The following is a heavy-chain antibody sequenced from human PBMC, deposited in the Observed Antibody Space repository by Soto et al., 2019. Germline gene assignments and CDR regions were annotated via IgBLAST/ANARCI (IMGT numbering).Heavy chain of an antibody. Sequence: QITLKESGPTLVKPTQTLTLTCTFSGFSLSSTRMAVGWIRQPPGKALEWLALIYWDDDKRYSPLLKSRLTSTTDTSKTQVVLTMANMDPVYTARYYCAHIGVAGLGYYFDYWGQGTLVTVSS. V-gene: IGHV2-5*02. J-gene: IGHJ4*02. CDR1: GFSLSSTRMA. CDR2: IYWDDDK. D-gene: IGHD6-19*01. CDR3: AHIGVAGLGYYFDY.